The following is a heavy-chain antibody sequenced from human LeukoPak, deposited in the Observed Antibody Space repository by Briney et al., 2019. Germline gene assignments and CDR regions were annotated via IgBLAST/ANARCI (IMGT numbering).Heavy chain of an antibody. D-gene: IGHD1-7*01. CDR2: IHPRDSST. Sequence: ASVKVFCRASGYTFTGYHIHWVLQAPGQGPEWMGCIHPRDSSTTYAQKFQGRVILTSDASINTPFLELTRLTSDDTAIYYCAKDLRDWNLWAQGTLVTVSS. CDR1: GYTFTGYH. V-gene: IGHV1-2*02. CDR3: AKDLRDWNL. J-gene: IGHJ4*02.